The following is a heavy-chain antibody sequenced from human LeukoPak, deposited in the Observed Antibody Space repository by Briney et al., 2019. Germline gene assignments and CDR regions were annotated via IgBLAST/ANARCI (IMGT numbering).Heavy chain of an antibody. CDR1: GGSISSYY. J-gene: IGHJ6*02. V-gene: IGHV4-4*07. CDR2: IYTSGST. Sequence: PSETLSLTCTVSGGSISSYYWSWIRQPAGKGLEWIGRIYTSGSTNYNPSLKSRVTMSVDTSKNQFSLKLSSVTAADTAMYYCARDGLSGSGSGGYYYYGMDVWGQGTTVTVSS. D-gene: IGHD3-10*01. CDR3: ARDGLSGSGSGGYYYYGMDV.